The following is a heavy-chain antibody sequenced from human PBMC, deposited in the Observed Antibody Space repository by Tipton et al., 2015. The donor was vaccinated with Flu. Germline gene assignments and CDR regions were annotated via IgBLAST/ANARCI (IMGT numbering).Heavy chain of an antibody. CDR3: ATLTGDDY. V-gene: IGHV3-48*03. J-gene: IGHJ4*02. Sequence: SLRLSCAASGFTFSSYEMNWVRQAPGKGLEWASYITSSGITISYADSVRGRFTISRDNTKKSLYLQLNSLRVEDTAIYYCATLTGDDYWGQGILVTVSS. D-gene: IGHD7-27*01. CDR1: GFTFSSYE. CDR2: ITSSGITI.